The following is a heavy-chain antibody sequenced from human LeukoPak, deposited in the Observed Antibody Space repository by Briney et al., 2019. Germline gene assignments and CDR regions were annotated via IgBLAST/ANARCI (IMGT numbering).Heavy chain of an antibody. V-gene: IGHV3-74*01. Sequence: PGGSLTLSCAASGFTFSPYWMHWVRQAPGKGLVWVSRMNGDGRTTDYADSVKGRFTISRDNAKNTLYLQMNSLRAEDTAVYYCARSNWFDPWGQGTLVTVSS. CDR2: MNGDGRTT. CDR1: GFTFSPYW. J-gene: IGHJ5*02. CDR3: ARSNWFDP.